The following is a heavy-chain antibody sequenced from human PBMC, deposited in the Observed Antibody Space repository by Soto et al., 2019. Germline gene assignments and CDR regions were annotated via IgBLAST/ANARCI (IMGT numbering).Heavy chain of an antibody. V-gene: IGHV3-30-3*01. Sequence: GGSLRLSCAASGFTFSSYAMHWVRQAPGKGLEWVAVISYDGSNKYYADSVKGRFTISRDNSKNTLYLQMNSLRAEDTAVYYCARDSIAHGISPAFDIWGQGTMVTVSS. D-gene: IGHD2-15*01. CDR2: ISYDGSNK. J-gene: IGHJ3*02. CDR1: GFTFSSYA. CDR3: ARDSIAHGISPAFDI.